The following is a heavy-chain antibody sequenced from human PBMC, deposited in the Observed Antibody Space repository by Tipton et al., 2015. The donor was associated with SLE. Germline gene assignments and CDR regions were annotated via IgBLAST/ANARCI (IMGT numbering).Heavy chain of an antibody. CDR3: AKGDFWSGYYAYYGMAV. CDR1: GFTFSNYG. Sequence: SLRLSCAASGFTFSNYGMHWVRQAPGKGLEWVAFIRYEGNNKYYADSVRGRFIISRDNLQNTLHLQMNSLRPEDTAVYYCAKGDFWSGYYAYYGMAVWGQGTTVTVSS. V-gene: IGHV3-30*02. D-gene: IGHD3-3*01. CDR2: IRYEGNNK. J-gene: IGHJ6*02.